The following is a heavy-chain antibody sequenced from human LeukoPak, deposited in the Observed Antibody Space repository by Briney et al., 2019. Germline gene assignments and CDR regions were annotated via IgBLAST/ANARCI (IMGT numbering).Heavy chain of an antibody. D-gene: IGHD1-26*01. Sequence: PGGSLRLSCAASGFTFSSYWMSWVRQAPGKGLEWVPNMNQDGSEKYYVDSVKGRFTISRDNAKNSLYLQMNNLRAEDTAVDYCARGGELLRPADYWGQGTLVTVSS. CDR2: MNQDGSEK. CDR1: GFTFSSYW. CDR3: ARGGELLRPADY. V-gene: IGHV3-7*01. J-gene: IGHJ4*02.